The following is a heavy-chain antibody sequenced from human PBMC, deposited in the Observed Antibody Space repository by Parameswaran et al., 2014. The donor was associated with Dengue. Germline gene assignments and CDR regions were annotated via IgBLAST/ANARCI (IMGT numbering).Heavy chain of an antibody. CDR3: ARDFLEWPAYYYYGMDV. V-gene: IGHV1-3*01. Sequence: WVRQAPGQGLEWMGWINAGNGNTKYSQKFQGRVTITRDTSASTAYMELSSLRSEDTAVYYCARDFLEWPAYYYYGMDVWGQGTTVTVSS. D-gene: IGHD3-3*01. CDR2: INAGNGNT. J-gene: IGHJ6*02.